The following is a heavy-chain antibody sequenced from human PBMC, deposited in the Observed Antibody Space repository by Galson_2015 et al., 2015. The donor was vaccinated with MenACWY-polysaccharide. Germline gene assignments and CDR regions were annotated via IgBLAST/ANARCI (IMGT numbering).Heavy chain of an antibody. D-gene: IGHD1-26*01. Sequence: SLRLSCAASGFTFSSYSINWVRQAPGKGLEWVSSISSSSSYIYYADSVKGRFTISRDNAKNSLYLQMNSLRAEDTAVYYCARDKAVGATHFDYWGRGTLVTVSS. V-gene: IGHV3-21*01. CDR2: ISSSSSYI. CDR3: ARDKAVGATHFDY. CDR1: GFTFSSYS. J-gene: IGHJ4*02.